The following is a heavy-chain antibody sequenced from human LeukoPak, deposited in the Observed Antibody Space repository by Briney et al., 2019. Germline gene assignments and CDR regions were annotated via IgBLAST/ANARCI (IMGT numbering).Heavy chain of an antibody. D-gene: IGHD3-22*01. J-gene: IGHJ4*02. V-gene: IGHV4-34*01. CDR2: INHSGST. Sequence: SETLSLTCAVYGGSFSGYYWSWIRQPPGKGLEWIGEINHSGSTNYNPSLKSRVTISVDTSKNQFSLKLSSVTAADTAVYYCARADYYDSSGNYFGYYFDYWGQGTLVTVSS. CDR3: ARADYYDSSGNYFGYYFDY. CDR1: GGSFSGYY.